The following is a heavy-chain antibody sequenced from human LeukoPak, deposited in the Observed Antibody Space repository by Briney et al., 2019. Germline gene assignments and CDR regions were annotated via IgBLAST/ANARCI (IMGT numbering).Heavy chain of an antibody. CDR2: INHSGST. J-gene: IGHJ3*02. D-gene: IGHD6-13*01. CDR3: ARSRIAAAGDDAFDI. Sequence: SETLSLTCAVYGGSFSGYYWSWIRQPPGKGLEWIGEINHSGSTNYNPSPKSRVTISVDTSKNQFSLKLSSVTAADTAVYYCARSRIAAAGDDAFDIWGQGTMVTVSS. CDR1: GGSFSGYY. V-gene: IGHV4-34*01.